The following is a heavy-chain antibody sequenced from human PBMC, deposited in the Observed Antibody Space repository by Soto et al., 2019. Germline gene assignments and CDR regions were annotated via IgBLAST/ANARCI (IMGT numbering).Heavy chain of an antibody. J-gene: IGHJ4*02. V-gene: IGHV3-30-3*01. Sequence: QVQLVESGGGVVQPGRSLRLSCTASGFTFSTYSMHWVRQAPGKGLEWVAAISYDGNNEFYADSVKGPFTISRDNSKNTLYLQMNSLRAEDTAVYYCARAYTGNYLGGYWGQGTLVTVSS. CDR1: GFTFSTYS. CDR2: ISYDGNNE. D-gene: IGHD1-26*01. CDR3: ARAYTGNYLGGY.